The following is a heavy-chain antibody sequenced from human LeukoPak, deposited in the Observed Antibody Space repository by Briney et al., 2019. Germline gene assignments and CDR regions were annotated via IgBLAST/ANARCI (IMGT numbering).Heavy chain of an antibody. J-gene: IGHJ4*02. CDR2: FDPEDGET. CDR1: GYTLTELS. CDR3: ATEVNGYSYGPKFDY. D-gene: IGHD5-18*01. V-gene: IGHV1-24*01. Sequence: GASVKVSCKVSGYTLTELSMHWVRQAPGKGREWMGGFDPEDGETIYAQKFQGRVTMTEDTSTDTAYMELSSLRSEDTAVYYCATEVNGYSYGPKFDYWGQGTLVTVSS.